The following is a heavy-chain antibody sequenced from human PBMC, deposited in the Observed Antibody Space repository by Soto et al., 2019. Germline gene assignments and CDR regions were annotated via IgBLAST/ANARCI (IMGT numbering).Heavy chain of an antibody. Sequence: SETLSLTCAVYGGSFSGYYWSWIRQPPGKGLEWIGEINHSGSTNYNPSLKSRVTISVDTSKNQFSLKLSSVTAADTAVYYCARGNIVVVVAATPVNAFDIWGQGTMVTVSS. CDR1: GGSFSGYY. CDR2: INHSGST. CDR3: ARGNIVVVVAATPVNAFDI. V-gene: IGHV4-34*01. D-gene: IGHD2-15*01. J-gene: IGHJ3*02.